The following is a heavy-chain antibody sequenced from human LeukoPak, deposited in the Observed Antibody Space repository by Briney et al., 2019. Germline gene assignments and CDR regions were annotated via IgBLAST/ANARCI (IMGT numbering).Heavy chain of an antibody. D-gene: IGHD2-15*01. CDR3: ARDVRDCSGGSCSAGYYYYYGMDV. CDR2: IYHSGST. J-gene: IGHJ6*02. V-gene: IGHV4-4*02. CDR1: GGSISSSNW. Sequence: SETLSLTCAVSGGSISSSNWWSWVRQPPGKGLEWIGEIYHSGSTNYNPSLKSRVTISVDKSKNQFSLKLSSVTAADTAVYYCARDVRDCSGGSCSAGYYYYYGMDVWGQGTTVTVSS.